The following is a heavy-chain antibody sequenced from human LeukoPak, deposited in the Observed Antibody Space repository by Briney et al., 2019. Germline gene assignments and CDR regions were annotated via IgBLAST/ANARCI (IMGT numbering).Heavy chain of an antibody. CDR2: IYPNSGDT. CDR3: ARDTTMISFDN. CDR1: GYTFTDYY. V-gene: IGHV1-2*02. J-gene: IGHJ4*02. Sequence: ASVKVSCQASGYTFTDYYMHWVRQAPGQGLEWMGWIYPNSGDTRYAQKFQGRVTMTRDTSISTDYMDLSSLRSDDTAVYFCARDTTMISFDNWGQGTLVTVSS. D-gene: IGHD3-22*01.